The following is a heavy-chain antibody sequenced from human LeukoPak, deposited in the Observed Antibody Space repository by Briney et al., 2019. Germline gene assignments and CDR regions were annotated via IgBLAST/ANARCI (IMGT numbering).Heavy chain of an antibody. CDR2: INTHSGGT. V-gene: IGHV1-2*02. J-gene: IGHJ4*02. D-gene: IGHD1-26*01. Sequence: ASVKVSCKASGYTFTGHYIHWVRQAPGQGLEWLGLINTHSGGTNHAQRFQGRVTMARDTSISTAYMELSRLRSDDTAVYFCARDLSGSYDYWGQGTLVTVSS. CDR3: ARDLSGSYDY. CDR1: GYTFTGHY.